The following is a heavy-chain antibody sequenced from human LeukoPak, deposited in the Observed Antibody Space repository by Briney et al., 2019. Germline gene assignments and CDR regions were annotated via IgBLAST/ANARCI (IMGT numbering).Heavy chain of an antibody. CDR2: IYYSGST. Sequence: KPSETLSLTCTVSGGSISSYYWSWIRQPPGKGLEWIGYIYYSGSTNYNPSLKSRVTISVDTSKNQFSLKLSSVTAADTAVYYCAREVTGDTGLHGMDVWGQGTTVTVSS. CDR1: GGSISSYY. D-gene: IGHD5-18*01. V-gene: IGHV4-59*01. J-gene: IGHJ6*02. CDR3: AREVTGDTGLHGMDV.